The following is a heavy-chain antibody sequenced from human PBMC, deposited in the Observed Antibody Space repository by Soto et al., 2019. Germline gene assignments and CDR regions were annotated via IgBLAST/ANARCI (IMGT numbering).Heavy chain of an antibody. CDR3: ARPYTIGWSYAFDI. J-gene: IGHJ3*02. CDR2: MSYDGGSE. V-gene: IGHV3-30-3*01. D-gene: IGHD6-19*01. Sequence: VQLVESGGGVVQPGRSLRLSCVVSGFTFSSYTMHWVRQAPGKGLEWVAVMSYDGGSESYADSVKGRFTISRDDSKNTLYLQVDSLRTEDTALYYCARPYTIGWSYAFDIWGQGTMVTVSS. CDR1: GFTFSSYT.